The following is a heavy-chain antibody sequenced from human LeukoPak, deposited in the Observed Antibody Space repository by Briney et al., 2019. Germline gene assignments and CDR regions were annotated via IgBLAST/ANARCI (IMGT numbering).Heavy chain of an antibody. J-gene: IGHJ4*02. V-gene: IGHV4-30-4*08. CDR2: IYYSGST. D-gene: IGHD6-6*01. Sequence: SETLSLACTGSGGSISSGDYYWSWIRQPPGKGLEWIGYIYYSGSTYYNPSLKSRVTISVDTSKNQFSLKLSSVTAADTAVYYCAREMGYSSSPTPVWGQGTLVTVSS. CDR1: GGSISSGDYY. CDR3: AREMGYSSSPTPV.